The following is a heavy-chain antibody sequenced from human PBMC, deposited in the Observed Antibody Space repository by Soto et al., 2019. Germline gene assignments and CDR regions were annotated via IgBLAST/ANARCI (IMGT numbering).Heavy chain of an antibody. J-gene: IGHJ6*02. CDR2: IVVGSGNT. CDR3: AADGYSYGYSLGYYYGMDV. CDR1: GFTFTSSA. V-gene: IGHV1-58*01. D-gene: IGHD5-18*01. Sequence: SVKVSCPASGFTFTSSALQWVRQARGQRLEWIGWIVVGSGNTNYAQKFQERVTITRDMSTSTAYMELSSLRSEDTAVYYCAADGYSYGYSLGYYYGMDVWGQGTTVTVSS.